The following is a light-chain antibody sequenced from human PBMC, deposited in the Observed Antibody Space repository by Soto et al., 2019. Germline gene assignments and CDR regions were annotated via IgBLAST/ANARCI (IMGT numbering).Light chain of an antibody. V-gene: IGLV2-14*01. CDR3: TSYTGSSTLYV. CDR1: SGEVGDYNY. J-gene: IGLJ1*01. CDR2: EVR. Sequence: QTASSQPAALSGAPGQSITISCTGTSGEVGDYNYYSCYQHNPGKAPKLRFYEVRNRPSGAFNLFLGTKSGNTASLPISGIQAEDEADHDCTSYTGSSTLYVSGTGTKLNVL.